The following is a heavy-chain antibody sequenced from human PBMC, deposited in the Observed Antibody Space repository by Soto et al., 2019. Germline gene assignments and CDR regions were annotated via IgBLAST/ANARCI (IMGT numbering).Heavy chain of an antibody. CDR1: GYTFTGYY. V-gene: IGHV1-2*04. Sequence: ASVKVSCKASGYTFTGYYMHWVRQAPGQGLEWMGWINPNSGGTNYAQKFQGWVTMTRDTSISKAYMELSSLRSDDTAVYYCARDQCLEPGYCSGGNNFDYWGQGTLVTVSS. J-gene: IGHJ4*02. CDR3: ARDQCLEPGYCSGGNNFDY. D-gene: IGHD2-15*01. CDR2: INPNSGGT.